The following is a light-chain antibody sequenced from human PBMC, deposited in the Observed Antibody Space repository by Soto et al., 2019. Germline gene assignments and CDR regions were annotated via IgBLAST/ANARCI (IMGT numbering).Light chain of an antibody. Sequence: EIVMTQSPATLSVSPGERATLSCRASQSVSTNLAWYKQKPGQAPRLLIYGAFTRATGVPARFSGSGSGTEFTLTISSLRSEDFAVYYCQQFNNWPPKYTFGQGTKLEIK. CDR2: GAF. J-gene: IGKJ2*01. CDR1: QSVSTN. CDR3: QQFNNWPPKYT. V-gene: IGKV3-15*01.